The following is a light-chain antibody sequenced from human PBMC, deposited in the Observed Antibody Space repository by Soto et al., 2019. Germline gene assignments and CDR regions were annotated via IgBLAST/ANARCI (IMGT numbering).Light chain of an antibody. V-gene: IGKV1-39*01. Sequence: DIQMTQSPSSRSASVGDRVTITCRASQSISSYLNWYQQKPGKAPKVLIYAASSLQSGVPSRLSGSGSGTDFTLTIGSMQPEDFATYYCQQSYSTPAFGQGTRLEIK. CDR2: AAS. CDR1: QSISSY. J-gene: IGKJ5*01. CDR3: QQSYSTPA.